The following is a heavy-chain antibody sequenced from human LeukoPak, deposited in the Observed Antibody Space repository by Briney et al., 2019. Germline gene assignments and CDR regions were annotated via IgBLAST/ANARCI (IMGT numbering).Heavy chain of an antibody. J-gene: IGHJ3*02. CDR1: GYNFTGNY. D-gene: IGHD5-18*01. V-gene: IGHV1-2*02. Sequence: ASVKVSCKASGYNFTGNYIHWVRQAPGQGLEWMGWINPNSGGTNYAQKFQGRVTMTRDTSISTASMELNRLRSDDTAVDYCARDGKDWIQLWFWFAFDIWGQGTMVTVSS. CDR3: ARDGKDWIQLWFWFAFDI. CDR2: INPNSGGT.